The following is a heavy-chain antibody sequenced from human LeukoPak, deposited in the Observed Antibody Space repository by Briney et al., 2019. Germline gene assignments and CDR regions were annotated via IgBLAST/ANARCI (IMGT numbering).Heavy chain of an antibody. CDR2: ISWNSGST. Sequence: GGSLRLSCAASGFTFDDYAMHWVRQAPGKGLEWVSGISWNSGSTGYADSVKGRFTISRDNAKNSLYLQMNSLRAEDTALYYCAKDTAAGMGVHNWFDPWGQGTLVTVSS. V-gene: IGHV3-9*01. J-gene: IGHJ5*02. CDR1: GFTFDDYA. CDR3: AKDTAAGMGVHNWFDP. D-gene: IGHD6-13*01.